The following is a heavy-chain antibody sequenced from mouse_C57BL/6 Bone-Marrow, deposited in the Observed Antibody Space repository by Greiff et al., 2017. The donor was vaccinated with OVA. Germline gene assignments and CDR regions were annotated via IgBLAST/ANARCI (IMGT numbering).Heavy chain of an antibody. CDR3: ARGGNYDYFDY. Sequence: QVQLQQPGAELVMPGASVKLSCKASGYTFTSYWMHWVKQRSGQGLEWIGEIDPSDSYTNYNQKFKGKSTLTVDKSSSTAYMQLSSLTSEDSAVYYCARGGNYDYFDYWGQGTTLTVSS. CDR1: GYTFTSYW. D-gene: IGHD2-1*01. CDR2: IDPSDSYT. V-gene: IGHV1-69*01. J-gene: IGHJ2*01.